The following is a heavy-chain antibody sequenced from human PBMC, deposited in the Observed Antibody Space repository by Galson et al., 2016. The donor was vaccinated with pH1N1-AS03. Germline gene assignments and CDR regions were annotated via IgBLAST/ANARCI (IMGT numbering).Heavy chain of an antibody. CDR2: IHTSGST. D-gene: IGHD3-3*01. V-gene: IGHV4-4*07. Sequence: SETLSLTCTVSGGSISTYFWSWIRQPAGKGLEWIGHIHTSGSTNYSPSLKSRVIMSVDTSKNHFSLNLTSVTAADTAVYYCAGGFLEWPYYFDYWGQGTLVTVSS. J-gene: IGHJ4*02. CDR1: GGSISTYF. CDR3: AGGFLEWPYYFDY.